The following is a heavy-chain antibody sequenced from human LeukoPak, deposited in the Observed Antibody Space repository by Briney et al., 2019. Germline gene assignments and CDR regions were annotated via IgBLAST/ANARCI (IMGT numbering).Heavy chain of an antibody. CDR3: TRAITYFYGSVTYDWFES. V-gene: IGHV3-74*01. CDR2: IESDGST. J-gene: IGHJ5*01. D-gene: IGHD3-10*01. CDR1: GFTFSSYW. Sequence: EGSLRLSCEASGFTFSSYWMHWVRQTPGKGLMWVARIESDGSTLYADSVQGRFTISRDNAKKMVYLQMNSVRDDDTAIYYCTRAITYFYGSVTYDWFESWGQGTRVTVSS.